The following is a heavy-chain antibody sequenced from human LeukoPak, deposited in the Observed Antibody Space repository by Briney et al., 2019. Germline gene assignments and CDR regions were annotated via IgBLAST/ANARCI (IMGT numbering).Heavy chain of an antibody. D-gene: IGHD2-2*01. V-gene: IGHV5-51*01. CDR2: IYPGDSDT. CDR3: ARLKGYCSSTSCSTWTWFDP. CDR1: GYSFTSYW. Sequence: GESLKISCKSSGYSFTSYWIGWVRPMPGKGLEWMGIIYPGDSDTRYSPSFQGQVTISADKSISTAYLQWSSLKASDTAMYYCARLKGYCSSTSCSTWTWFDPWGQGTLVTVSS. J-gene: IGHJ5*02.